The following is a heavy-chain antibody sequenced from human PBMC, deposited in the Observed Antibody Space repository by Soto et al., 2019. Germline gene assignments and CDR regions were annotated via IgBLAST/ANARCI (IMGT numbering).Heavy chain of an antibody. D-gene: IGHD3-10*01. V-gene: IGHV4-34*01. Sequence: ILSLSNTVDWGSCSNYDWNWIRQTPGKGLEWMGKINHNGSTNYSPSLKSRLTISVDTSKNQFSLKLSSVTAADTAVYYCERHVSVFRESLEHLGQGTLVTGS. CDR3: ERHVSVFRESLEH. CDR1: WGSCSNYD. J-gene: IGHJ4*02. CDR2: INHNGST.